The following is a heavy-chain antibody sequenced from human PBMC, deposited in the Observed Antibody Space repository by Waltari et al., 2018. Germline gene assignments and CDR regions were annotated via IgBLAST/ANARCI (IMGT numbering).Heavy chain of an antibody. CDR1: GFTFSSYS. Sequence: EVQLVESGGGLVKPGGPLRLSCAASGFTFSSYSMNWVRQAPGKGLEWVSSISSSSSYIYYADSVKGRFTTSRDNAKNSLYLQMNSLRAEDTAVYYCAREKGGLGGLDVWGQGTTVTVSS. CDR2: ISSSSSYI. J-gene: IGHJ6*02. CDR3: AREKGGLGGLDV. V-gene: IGHV3-21*01. D-gene: IGHD3-16*01.